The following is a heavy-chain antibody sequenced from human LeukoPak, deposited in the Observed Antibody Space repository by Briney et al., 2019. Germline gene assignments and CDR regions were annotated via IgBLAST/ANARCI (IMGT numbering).Heavy chain of an antibody. Sequence: GGFLRLSCAASGFTLSSFAMNWVRQAPGKGLEWVSAISGSGGSTFYADSVKGRFTISRDNSENTLYLQMNSLRAEDTAVYYCVKRTVNYPFDFWGQGTLLTVSS. CDR3: VKRTVNYPFDF. D-gene: IGHD1-7*01. J-gene: IGHJ4*02. V-gene: IGHV3-23*01. CDR2: ISGSGGST. CDR1: GFTLSSFA.